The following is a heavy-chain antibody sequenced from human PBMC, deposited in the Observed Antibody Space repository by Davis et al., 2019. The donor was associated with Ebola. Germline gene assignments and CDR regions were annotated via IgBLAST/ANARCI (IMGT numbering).Heavy chain of an antibody. CDR1: GFTFSSYA. CDR2: ISYDGSNK. V-gene: IGHV3-30-3*01. J-gene: IGHJ4*02. Sequence: GESLKISCAASGFTFSSYAMHWVRQAPGKGLEWVAVISYDGSNKYYADSVKGRFTISRDNSKNTLYLQMNSLRAEDTAVYYCAREEGQSGYWGQGTLVTVSS. CDR3: AREEGQSGY. D-gene: IGHD3-3*01.